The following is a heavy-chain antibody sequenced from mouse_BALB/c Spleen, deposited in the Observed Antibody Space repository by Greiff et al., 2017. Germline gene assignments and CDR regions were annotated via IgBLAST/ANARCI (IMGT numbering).Heavy chain of an antibody. J-gene: IGHJ3*01. CDR1: GYSITSGYY. D-gene: IGHD2-10*01. Sequence: EVKLMESGPGLVKPSQSLSLTCSVTGYSITSGYYWNWIRQFPGNKLEWMGYISYDGSNNYNPSLKNRISITRDTSKNQFFLKLNSVTTEDTATYYCARGAYSSFAYWGQGTLVTVSA. CDR3: ARGAYSSFAY. CDR2: ISYDGSN. V-gene: IGHV3-6*02.